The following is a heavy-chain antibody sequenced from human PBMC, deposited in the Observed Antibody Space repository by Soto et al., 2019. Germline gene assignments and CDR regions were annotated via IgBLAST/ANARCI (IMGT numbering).Heavy chain of an antibody. D-gene: IGHD6-6*01. CDR2: IIPIFGTA. CDR3: AMGNAAPRYYFDY. J-gene: IGHJ4*02. Sequence: GASVKVSCKASGGTFSSYAISWVRQAPGQGLEWMGGIIPIFGTANYAQKFQGRVTITADESTGTAYMELSSLRSEDTAVYYCAMGNAAPRYYFDYWGQGTLVTVSS. V-gene: IGHV1-69*13. CDR1: GGTFSSYA.